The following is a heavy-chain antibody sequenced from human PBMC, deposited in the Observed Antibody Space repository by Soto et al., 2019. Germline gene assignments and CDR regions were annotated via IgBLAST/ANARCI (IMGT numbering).Heavy chain of an antibody. J-gene: IGHJ4*02. CDR2: ISAYNGNT. CDR1: GYTFTSYG. D-gene: IGHD2-8*01. Sequence: ASVKVSCKASGYTFTSYGISWVRQAPGQGLEWMGWISAYNGNTNYAQKLQGRVTMTTDTSTSTAYMELRSLRSDDTAVYYCARGSAYCTNGVCYLPNFDYWGQGTLVTVSS. V-gene: IGHV1-18*04. CDR3: ARGSAYCTNGVCYLPNFDY.